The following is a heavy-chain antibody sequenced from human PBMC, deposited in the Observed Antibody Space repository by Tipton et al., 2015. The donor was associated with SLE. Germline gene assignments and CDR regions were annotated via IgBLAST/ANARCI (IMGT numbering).Heavy chain of an antibody. CDR3: ARTSGNYYY. CDR2: INHSGST. V-gene: IGHV4-34*01. CDR1: GGSFSGSH. J-gene: IGHJ4*02. Sequence: TLSLTCAVNGGSFSGSHWTWIRQPPGKGLEWIGEINHSGSTNYNPSLKSRVTISVDTSKNQFSLKLSSVTAADTAVYYCARTSGNYYYWGQGTLVTVSS. D-gene: IGHD1-26*01.